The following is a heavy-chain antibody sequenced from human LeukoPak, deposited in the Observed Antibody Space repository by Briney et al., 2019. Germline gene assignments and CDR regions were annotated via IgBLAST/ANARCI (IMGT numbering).Heavy chain of an antibody. CDR2: IKQDGSEK. Sequence: GGSLRLSCAASGFTFSSYWMSWVRQAPGKGLEWVANIKQDGSEKYYVDSVKGRFTISRDNAKNSLYLQMNSLRAEDTAVYYCAGDDRPGPYYYYMDVWGKGTTVTVSS. CDR3: AGDDRPGPYYYYMDV. D-gene: IGHD1-14*01. V-gene: IGHV3-7*01. CDR1: GFTFSSYW. J-gene: IGHJ6*03.